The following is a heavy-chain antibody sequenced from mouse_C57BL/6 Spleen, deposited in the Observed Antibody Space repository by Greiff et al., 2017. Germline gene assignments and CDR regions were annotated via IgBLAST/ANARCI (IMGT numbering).Heavy chain of an antibody. V-gene: IGHV1-50*01. CDR3: ARYYYGSSLYYFDY. CDR1: GYTFTSYW. Sequence: VQLQQSGAELVKLGASVKLSCKASGYTFTSYWMQWVKQRPGQGLEWIGEIDPSDSYTNYNQKFKGKATLTVDTSSSTAYMQLSSLTSEDSAVYYCARYYYGSSLYYFDYWGQGTTLTVSS. J-gene: IGHJ2*01. CDR2: IDPSDSYT. D-gene: IGHD1-1*01.